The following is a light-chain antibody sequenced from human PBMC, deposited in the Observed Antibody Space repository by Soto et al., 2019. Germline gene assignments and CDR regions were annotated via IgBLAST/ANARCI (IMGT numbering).Light chain of an antibody. Sequence: EIVMTQSPATLSVSPGERATLSCRASQSVSIKLAWYQQKPGQAPRLLIYDTSTRATGLPARFSGSESGTEFYVPMSWLQSDDFAVYYCQQYNNWPPITFGQGTRLEIK. CDR3: QQYNNWPPIT. J-gene: IGKJ5*01. CDR1: QSVSIK. CDR2: DTS. V-gene: IGKV3-15*01.